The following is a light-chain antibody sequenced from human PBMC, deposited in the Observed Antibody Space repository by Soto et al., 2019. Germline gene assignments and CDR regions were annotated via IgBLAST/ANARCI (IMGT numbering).Light chain of an antibody. CDR3: QQYMSSVT. CDR1: QSVDTTF. CDR2: GAS. V-gene: IGKV3-20*01. J-gene: IGKJ1*01. Sequence: EIVLTQSPGSLSLSPGQRATLSCRASQSVDTTFFAWYQKKPGQAPRLLIYGASKRATCIPDRFSVSGSGTDFTLISSRLEPEDFAVYYCQQYMSSVTFGQGTKVEIK.